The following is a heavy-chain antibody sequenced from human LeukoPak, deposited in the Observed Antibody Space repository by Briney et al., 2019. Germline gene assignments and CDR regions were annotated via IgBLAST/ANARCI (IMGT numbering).Heavy chain of an antibody. CDR1: GYSISSGYY. D-gene: IGHD1-26*01. CDR2: MYHSGST. J-gene: IGHJ4*02. Sequence: PSETLSLTCTVSGYSISSGYYWGWIRQPPGKGLEWIGSMYHSGSTYDNPSLQSRVTISVDTSKNQFSLKLSSVTAADTAVYYCARHVVAVGFDYWGQGTLVTVSS. V-gene: IGHV4-38-2*02. CDR3: ARHVVAVGFDY.